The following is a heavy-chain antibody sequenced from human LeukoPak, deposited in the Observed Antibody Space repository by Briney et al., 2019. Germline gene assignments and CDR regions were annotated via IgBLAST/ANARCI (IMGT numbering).Heavy chain of an antibody. CDR3: ASSYYGSGSLAI. J-gene: IGHJ3*02. V-gene: IGHV4-4*02. Sequence: SETPSLTCAVSGGSISSSNWWSWVRQPPGKGLEWIGEIYHSGSTNCNPSLKSRVTISVDKSKNQFSLKLSSVTAADTAVYYCASSYYGSGSLAIWGQGTMVTVSS. CDR2: IYHSGST. CDR1: GGSISSSNW. D-gene: IGHD3-10*01.